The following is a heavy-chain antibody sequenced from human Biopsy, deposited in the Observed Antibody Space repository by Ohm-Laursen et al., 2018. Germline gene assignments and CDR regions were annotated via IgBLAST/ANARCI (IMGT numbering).Heavy chain of an antibody. D-gene: IGHD3-3*01. CDR2: IYYSGTT. V-gene: IGHV4-39*01. CDR3: SRHDLSDSWSGYPNFFDR. Sequence: TLSLTCTLSGGSITGRSHYWGWIRQTPGKGLEWIGTIYYSGTTYYNPSLKNRVIISVDTSKNQFTLSLKTVTAADTAVYYCSRHDLSDSWSGYPNFFDRWGQGTLVTVSS. J-gene: IGHJ5*02. CDR1: GGSITGRSHY.